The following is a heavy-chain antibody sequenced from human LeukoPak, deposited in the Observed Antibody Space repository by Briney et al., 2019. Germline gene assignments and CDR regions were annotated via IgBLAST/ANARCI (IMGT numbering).Heavy chain of an antibody. V-gene: IGHV3-7*01. Sequence: PGGSLRLSCAASGFTFSSYWMSWVRQAPGKGLEWVANIKQDGSEKYYVDSVKGRFTISRDNAKNSLYLQMNSLRAEDTAVYYCVRACGGDCYLGDYWGQGSLVTVSS. D-gene: IGHD2-21*02. CDR2: IKQDGSEK. CDR1: GFTFSSYW. CDR3: VRACGGDCYLGDY. J-gene: IGHJ4*02.